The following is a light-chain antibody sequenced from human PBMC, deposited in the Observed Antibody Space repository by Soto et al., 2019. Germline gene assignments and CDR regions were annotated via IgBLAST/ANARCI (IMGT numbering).Light chain of an antibody. V-gene: IGKV1-5*03. CDR1: ESIYSW. CDR2: KRS. Sequence: IQMTQSPSTLSASVADTVTITCRASESIYSWLAWYKQIPGKAPQLLIYKRSTLQGGVPSRFSGSGAGAEYTLTISRLQPDDFATYYCQEYNTNSRPFGQGTRVENK. J-gene: IGKJ1*01. CDR3: QEYNTNSRP.